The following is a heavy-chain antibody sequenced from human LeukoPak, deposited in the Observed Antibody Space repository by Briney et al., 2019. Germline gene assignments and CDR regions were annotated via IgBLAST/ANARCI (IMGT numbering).Heavy chain of an antibody. CDR3: TRGSDHTVQNWYDS. V-gene: IGHV1-3*04. CDR2: INTGNGNT. J-gene: IGHJ5*01. CDR1: GYTFSSHA. D-gene: IGHD6-19*01. Sequence: GASVKVSCKTSGYTFSSHAINWVRQAPGQRLEWMGWINTGNGNTKYSQTFQGRVTISRDTSASTAYMELSSLRSEDTAMYYCTRGSDHTVQNWYDSWGQGTLVTVSS.